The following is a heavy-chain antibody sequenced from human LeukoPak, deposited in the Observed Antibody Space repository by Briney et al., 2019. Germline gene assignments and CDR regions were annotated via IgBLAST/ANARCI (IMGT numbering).Heavy chain of an antibody. CDR1: GFTFSSYG. D-gene: IGHD4-17*01. J-gene: IGHJ4*02. CDR3: ARDDYGDYESDY. CDR2: ISGSGGST. V-gene: IGHV3-23*01. Sequence: PGGSLRLSCAASGFTFSSYGMSWVRQAPGKGLEWVSAISGSGGSTYYADSVKGRFTISRDNSKNTLYLQMNSLRAEGTAVYYCARDDYGDYESDYWGQGTLVTVSS.